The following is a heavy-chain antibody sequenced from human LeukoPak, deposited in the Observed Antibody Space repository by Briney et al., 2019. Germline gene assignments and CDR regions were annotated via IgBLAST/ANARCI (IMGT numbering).Heavy chain of an antibody. CDR1: GYTFTSYY. V-gene: IGHV1-46*01. CDR3: AILVGSGSRSRDAFDI. D-gene: IGHD3-3*01. Sequence: GASVKVSCKASGYTFTSYYMHWVRQAPGQGLEWMGIINPSGGSTSYAQKFQGRVTITRNTSISTAYMELSSLRSEDTAVYYCAILVGSGSRSRDAFDIWGQGTMVTVSS. J-gene: IGHJ3*02. CDR2: INPSGGST.